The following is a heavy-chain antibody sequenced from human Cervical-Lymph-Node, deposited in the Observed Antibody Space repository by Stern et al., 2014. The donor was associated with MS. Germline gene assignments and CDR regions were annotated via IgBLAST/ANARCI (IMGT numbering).Heavy chain of an antibody. Sequence: QMQLVQSGAEVKKPASSVKVSCKASGGTFNTSAISWVRQAPGQGLEWMGGIIPILGTTNCAQKFQGRVTFTADKSTSTAYMALSGLRYEDTAVYYCARDLGVGPSVSWGQGTVVTVSS. J-gene: IGHJ5*02. D-gene: IGHD5/OR15-5a*01. CDR1: GGTFNTSA. CDR2: IIPILGTT. CDR3: ARDLGVGPSVS. V-gene: IGHV1-69*06.